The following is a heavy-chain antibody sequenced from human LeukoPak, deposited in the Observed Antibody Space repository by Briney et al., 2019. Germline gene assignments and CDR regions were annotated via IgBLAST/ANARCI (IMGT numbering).Heavy chain of an antibody. V-gene: IGHV3-23*01. D-gene: IGHD6-25*01. CDR3: AKLSSEQRLAPFDY. Sequence: PGGSLRLSCAASGFTFSSYAMSWVRQASGKGLEWVSAISGSGGSTYYADSVKGRFTISRDNSKNTLYLQMNSLRAEDTAIYYCAKLSSEQRLAPFDYWGQGTLVTVSS. J-gene: IGHJ4*02. CDR1: GFTFSSYA. CDR2: ISGSGGST.